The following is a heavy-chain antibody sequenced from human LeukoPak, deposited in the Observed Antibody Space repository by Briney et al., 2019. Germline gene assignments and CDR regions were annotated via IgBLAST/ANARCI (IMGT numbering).Heavy chain of an antibody. CDR1: GGSISSSSYY. J-gene: IGHJ4*02. CDR2: IYYSGST. D-gene: IGHD6-19*01. Sequence: PSETLSLTCTVSGGSISSSSYYWGWIRQPPGKGLEWIGSIYYSGSTYYNPSLKSRVTISVDTSKNQFSLKLSSVTAADTAVYYCAKIAVAGPNFDYWGQGTLVTVSS. CDR3: AKIAVAGPNFDY. V-gene: IGHV4-39*01.